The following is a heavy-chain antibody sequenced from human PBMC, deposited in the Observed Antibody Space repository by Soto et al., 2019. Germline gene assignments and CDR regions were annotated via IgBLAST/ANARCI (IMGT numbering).Heavy chain of an antibody. D-gene: IGHD3-10*01. CDR1: GGTFSASA. CDR2: FIPMFGTT. CDR3: ATERGSGSFFFDY. J-gene: IGHJ4*02. V-gene: IGHV1-69*01. Sequence: QVQLVQSGAEVKKPGSSVKVSCKASGGTFSASAINWERQVPGQGLEWMGGFIPMFGTTNYGQKFQGRVTITADESTTTAYMEIRSLTSDDTAVYYCATERGSGSFFFDYWGQGTLITVSS.